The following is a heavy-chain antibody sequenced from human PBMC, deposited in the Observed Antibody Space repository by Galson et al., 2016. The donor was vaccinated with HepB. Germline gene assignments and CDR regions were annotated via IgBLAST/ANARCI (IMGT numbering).Heavy chain of an antibody. CDR2: IYTTGNT. CDR3: ATPCYALSVACDWFDR. CDR1: GGSISSGYYY. V-gene: IGHV4-61*02. Sequence: TLSLTCTVSGGSISSGYYYWNWIRQPAGKGLEWIGRIYTTGNTNYNPPLKSRVTMSLDTSKNQFSLKLSSVTAADTAVYYCATPCYALSVACDWFDRWGQGTLVTVSS. J-gene: IGHJ5*01. D-gene: IGHD3-16*01.